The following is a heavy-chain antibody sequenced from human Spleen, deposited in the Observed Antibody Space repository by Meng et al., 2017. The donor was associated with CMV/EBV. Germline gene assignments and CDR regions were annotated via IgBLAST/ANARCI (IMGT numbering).Heavy chain of an antibody. J-gene: IGHJ6*02. Sequence: SLKISCAASGFSFEDFAMHWVRQAPGKGLEWVSGISWHSGSIGYAVSVKGRFTISRDNAKNSLYLQMNSLRAEDTALYYCARDMYTNSKSYFSMDVWGQGTTVTVSS. D-gene: IGHD1-20*01. CDR1: GFSFEDFA. V-gene: IGHV3-9*01. CDR2: ISWHSGSI. CDR3: ARDMYTNSKSYFSMDV.